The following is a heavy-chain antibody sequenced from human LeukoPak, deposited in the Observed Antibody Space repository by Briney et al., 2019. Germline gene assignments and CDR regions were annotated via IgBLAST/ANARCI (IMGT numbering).Heavy chain of an antibody. CDR1: GFTFSSYG. CDR2: IWYDGSNK. D-gene: IGHD6-13*01. CDR3: ARLAAAGHFDY. Sequence: GGSLRLSCAASGFTFSSYGMHWVRQAPGKGLEWVAVIWYDGSNKYYADSVKGRFTISRDNSKNTLYLQMNSLRAEDTAVCYCARLAAAGHFDYWGQGTLVTVSS. J-gene: IGHJ4*02. V-gene: IGHV3-33*01.